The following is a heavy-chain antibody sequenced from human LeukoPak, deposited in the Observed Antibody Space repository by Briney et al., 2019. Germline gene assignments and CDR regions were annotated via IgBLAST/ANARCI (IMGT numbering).Heavy chain of an antibody. Sequence: GGSLRLSCAASGFTFSSYWMSWVRQAPGKGLEWVANIKQDGSEKYYVDSVKGRFTISRDNAKNSLYLQMNNLRAEDTAVYYCARGLYYYGSGSYPANFDYWGQGTLVTVSS. J-gene: IGHJ4*02. CDR2: IKQDGSEK. CDR3: ARGLYYYGSGSYPANFDY. V-gene: IGHV3-7*01. D-gene: IGHD3-10*01. CDR1: GFTFSSYW.